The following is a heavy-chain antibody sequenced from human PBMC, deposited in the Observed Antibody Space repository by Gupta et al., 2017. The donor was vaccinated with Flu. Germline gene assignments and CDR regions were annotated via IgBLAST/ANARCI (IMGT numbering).Heavy chain of an antibody. V-gene: IGHV1-58*01. CDR2: IVVGSGNT. Sequence: GKRLEWIGWIVVGSGNTNYAQKFQERVTITRDMSTSTAYMELSSLRSEDTAVYYCAAVPGYCTNGVCPDFDYWGQGTLVTVSS. CDR3: AAVPGYCTNGVCPDFDY. D-gene: IGHD2-8*01. J-gene: IGHJ4*02.